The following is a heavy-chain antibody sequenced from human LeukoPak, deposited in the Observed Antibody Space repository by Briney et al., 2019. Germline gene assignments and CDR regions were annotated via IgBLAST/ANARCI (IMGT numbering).Heavy chain of an antibody. D-gene: IGHD6-6*01. CDR1: GGSISSNNW. CDR2: IFHSGST. CDR3: AREEEDSSSSDWFDP. Sequence: SGTLSLTCAVSGGSISSNNWWSWVRQPPGKGLEWIGEIFHSGSTNSNPSLKSRVTILVDKSKNQFSLKLRSVTAADTAVYYCAREEEDSSSSDWFDPWGQGTLVTVSP. J-gene: IGHJ5*02. V-gene: IGHV4-4*02.